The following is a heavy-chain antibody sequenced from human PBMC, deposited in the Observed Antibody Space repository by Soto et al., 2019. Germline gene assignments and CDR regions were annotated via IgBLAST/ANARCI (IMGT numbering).Heavy chain of an antibody. CDR2: IIPIFGTA. CDR1: GGTFSSYA. D-gene: IGHD6-6*01. V-gene: IGHV1-69*13. Sequence: SVKVSCKASGGTFSSYAISWVRQAPGQGLEWMGGIIPIFGTANYAQKFQGRVTITADESTSTAYMELSSLRSEDTAVYYCARDRSIAARPVYWYFDLWGRGTLVTVSS. J-gene: IGHJ2*01. CDR3: ARDRSIAARPVYWYFDL.